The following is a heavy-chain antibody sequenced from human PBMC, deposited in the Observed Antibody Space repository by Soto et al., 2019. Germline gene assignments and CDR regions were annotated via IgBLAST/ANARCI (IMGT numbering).Heavy chain of an antibody. V-gene: IGHV3-23*01. CDR3: AKDRGSGIDAAFEY. J-gene: IGHJ4*01. D-gene: IGHD3-16*01. Sequence: EVQLLESGGDLVQPGGSLRLSCAASGFTFSSYTMTWVRQAPGKGLEWVSTFGGVSGRTYYADSVKGRFTISRDNSKDTLYLQMDSLRAEDTAVYYYAKDRGSGIDAAFEYWGHVTLGTLSS. CDR1: GFTFSSYT. CDR2: FGGVSGRT.